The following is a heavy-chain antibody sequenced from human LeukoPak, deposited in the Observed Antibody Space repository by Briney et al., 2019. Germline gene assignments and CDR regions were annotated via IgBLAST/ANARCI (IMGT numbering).Heavy chain of an antibody. CDR3: AKDFFDDSSGYYISY. J-gene: IGHJ4*02. CDR1: GFTVSSNY. V-gene: IGHV3-53*01. Sequence: GGSLRLSCAASGFTVSSNYMSWVRQAPGKGLEWVSVIYSGGSTYYADSVKGRFAISRDNSKNTLYLQMNSLRAEDTAVYYCAKDFFDDSSGYYISYWGQGTLVTVSS. D-gene: IGHD3-22*01. CDR2: IYSGGST.